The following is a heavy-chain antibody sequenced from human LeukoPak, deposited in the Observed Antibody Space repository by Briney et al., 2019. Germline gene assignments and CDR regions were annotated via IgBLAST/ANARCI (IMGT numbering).Heavy chain of an antibody. V-gene: IGHV4-34*01. CDR1: GGSFSGYY. D-gene: IGHD5-18*01. CDR2: INHSGST. Sequence: SETLSLTCAVYGGSFSGYYWSWIRQPPGKGLEWIGEINHSGSTNYNPSLKSRVTISVDTSKNQFSLKLSSVTAADTAVYYCASRTGYSYGYHWFDPWGQGTLVTVSS. CDR3: ASRTGYSYGYHWFDP. J-gene: IGHJ5*02.